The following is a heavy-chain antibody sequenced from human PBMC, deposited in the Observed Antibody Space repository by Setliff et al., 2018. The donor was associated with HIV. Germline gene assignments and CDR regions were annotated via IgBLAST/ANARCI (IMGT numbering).Heavy chain of an antibody. V-gene: IGHV3-23*01. CDR2: ISGSGGGDTT. CDR3: ARDQVANYYGSGIDY. CDR1: GFTFSSYA. D-gene: IGHD3-10*01. Sequence: GGSLRLSCAASGFTFSSYAMSWVRQAPGKGLEWVSAISGSGGGDTTYYADSVKGRFTISRDNSKNTLFLQMDSLRAEDTAVYYCARDQVANYYGSGIDYWGQGTPVTVSS. J-gene: IGHJ4*02.